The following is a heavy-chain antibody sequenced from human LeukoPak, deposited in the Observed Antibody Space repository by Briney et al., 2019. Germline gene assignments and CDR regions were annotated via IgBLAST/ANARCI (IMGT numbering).Heavy chain of an antibody. J-gene: IGHJ3*02. CDR1: GYTFTGYY. D-gene: IGHD5-24*01. V-gene: IGHV1-2*02. Sequence: ASVKVSCKASGYTFTGYYMHWVRQAPGQGLEWMGWINPNSGGTNYAQKFQGRVTMTRDKSISTAYLQWSSLKASDTAMYYCARRDGYGAYDIWGQGTMVTVSS. CDR3: ARRDGYGAYDI. CDR2: INPNSGGT.